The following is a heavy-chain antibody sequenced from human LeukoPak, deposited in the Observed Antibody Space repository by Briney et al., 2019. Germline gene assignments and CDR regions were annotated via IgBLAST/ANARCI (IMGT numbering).Heavy chain of an antibody. J-gene: IGHJ4*02. D-gene: IGHD3-22*01. V-gene: IGHV3-11*01. Sequence: GGSLRLSCAASGFTFSDYYMSWIRQAPGKGLEWVSYISSSGSTIYYADSVKGRFTISRDSAKNSLYLQMSSLRAEDTAVYYCARDPDYYDSSGYYWGQGTLVTVSS. CDR3: ARDPDYYDSSGYY. CDR1: GFTFSDYY. CDR2: ISSSGSTI.